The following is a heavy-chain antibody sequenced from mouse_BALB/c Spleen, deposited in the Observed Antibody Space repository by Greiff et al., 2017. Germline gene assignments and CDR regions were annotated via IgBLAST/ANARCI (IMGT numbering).Heavy chain of an antibody. D-gene: IGHD2-12*01. CDR3: ARSYGFDD. CDR1: GFSLTSYG. V-gene: IGHV2-9*02. CDR2: IWAGGST. J-gene: IGHJ2*01. Sequence: VKLVESGPGLVAPSQSLSITCTVSGFSLTSYGVHWVRQPPGKGLEWLGVIWAGGSTNYNSALMSRLSIIKDNSKSQVFLKMNSLQTADTAMYYCARSYGFDDWGQGTTLTVSA.